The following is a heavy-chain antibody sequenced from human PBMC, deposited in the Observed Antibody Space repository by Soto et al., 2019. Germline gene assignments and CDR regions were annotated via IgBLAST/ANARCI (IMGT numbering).Heavy chain of an antibody. D-gene: IGHD3-10*01. Sequence: TSETLSLTCAVYGGSFSGYYWSWIRQPPGKGLEWIGEINHSGSTNYNPSLKSRVTISVDTSKNQFSLKLSSVTAADTAVYYCATSRPYGSGSYYNDDYYYYMDGWGLGTLVTVSS. CDR1: GGSFSGYY. V-gene: IGHV4-34*01. CDR2: INHSGST. J-gene: IGHJ6*03. CDR3: ATSRPYGSGSYYNDDYYYYMDG.